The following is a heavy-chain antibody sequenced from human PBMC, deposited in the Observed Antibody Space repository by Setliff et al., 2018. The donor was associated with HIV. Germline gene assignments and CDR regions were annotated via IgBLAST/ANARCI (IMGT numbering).Heavy chain of an antibody. CDR2: IYYDGRT. D-gene: IGHD3-16*01. CDR3: GRGGAASADFDS. Sequence: PSETLSLTCTVSGGSIRTGAYYWGWIRQPPGKGLEWIGSIYYDGRTFYKPSLKSRLTISVDTVKNQFSLGLNSVTAADTGVYFCGRGGAASADFDSWGQGTLVTVSS. V-gene: IGHV4-39*07. J-gene: IGHJ5*01. CDR1: GGSIRTGAYY.